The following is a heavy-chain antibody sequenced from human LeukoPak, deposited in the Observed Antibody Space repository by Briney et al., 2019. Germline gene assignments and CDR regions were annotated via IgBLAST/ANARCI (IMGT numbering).Heavy chain of an antibody. CDR2: IFYSGST. CDR1: GGSISSSSYY. Sequence: SETLSLTCTVSGGSISSSSYYWGWIRQPPGEGLEWIGTIFYSGSTYYNPSLKSRVTISVDTSKNQFSVKLGSVTAADTAVYYCARRPYNSGFDYWGQGTLVTVSS. J-gene: IGHJ4*02. D-gene: IGHD3-10*01. V-gene: IGHV4-39*01. CDR3: ARRPYNSGFDY.